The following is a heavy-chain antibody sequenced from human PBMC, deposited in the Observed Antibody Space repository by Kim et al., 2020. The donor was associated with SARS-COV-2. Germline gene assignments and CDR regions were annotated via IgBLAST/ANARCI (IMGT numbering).Heavy chain of an antibody. Sequence: RFTISRDNAKNSLYLQMNSLRDEDTAVYYCAREYYDYVWGSYRYVGKFDYWGQGTLVTVSS. J-gene: IGHJ4*02. CDR3: AREYYDYVWGSYRYVGKFDY. D-gene: IGHD3-16*02. V-gene: IGHV3-48*02.